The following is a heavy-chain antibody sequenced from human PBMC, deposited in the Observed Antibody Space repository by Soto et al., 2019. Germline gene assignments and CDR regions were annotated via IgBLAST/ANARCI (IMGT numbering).Heavy chain of an antibody. CDR2: IYSSGST. V-gene: IGHV4-4*07. J-gene: IGHJ5*02. CDR1: GGAISTYY. Sequence: SETLSLTCTVSGGAISTYYWTWIRQPAGKGLEWIGRIYSSGSTKYNPSLQSRVTMSLDTSNNQFSLRLTSVTAADTAVYYCARGQRFSDWFDPWGQGTLAPVSS. D-gene: IGHD3-3*01. CDR3: ARGQRFSDWFDP.